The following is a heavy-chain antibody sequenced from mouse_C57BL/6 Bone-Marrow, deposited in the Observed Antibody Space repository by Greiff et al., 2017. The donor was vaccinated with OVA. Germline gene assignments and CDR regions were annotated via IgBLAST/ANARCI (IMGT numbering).Heavy chain of an antibody. Sequence: EVKLVESGGGLVQSGRSLRLSCATSGFTFSDFYMEWVRQAPGKGLEWIAASRNKANDYTTEYSASVKGRFIVSRDTSQSILYLQMNALRAEDTAIYYCARETGYWYFDVWGTGTTVTVSS. CDR1: GFTFSDFY. CDR2: SRNKANDYTT. J-gene: IGHJ1*03. CDR3: ARETGYWYFDV. D-gene: IGHD4-1*01. V-gene: IGHV7-1*01.